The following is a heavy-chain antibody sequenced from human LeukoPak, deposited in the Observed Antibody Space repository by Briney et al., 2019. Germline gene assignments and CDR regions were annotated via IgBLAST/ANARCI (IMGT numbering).Heavy chain of an antibody. D-gene: IGHD6-13*01. CDR3: ARDCHGSSWYSEFDY. CDR2: INILSNYI. Sequence: MSGGSLRLSCAASGFTFSSYSMNWVRQAPGKGLEWVSSINILSNYIYYADSVKGRFTISSDNAKNSLYLQMNSLRAEDTAVYYCARDCHGSSWYSEFDYWGQGTLVTVSS. J-gene: IGHJ4*02. CDR1: GFTFSSYS. V-gene: IGHV3-21*01.